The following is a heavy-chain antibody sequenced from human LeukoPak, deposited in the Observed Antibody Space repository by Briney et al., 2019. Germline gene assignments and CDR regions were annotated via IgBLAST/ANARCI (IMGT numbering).Heavy chain of an antibody. J-gene: IGHJ4*02. D-gene: IGHD3-16*02. CDR2: IYYSGST. CDR3: ARHTSRDEITFGGVIVLYYFDY. Sequence: PSQTLSLTCTVSGGSISSGDHYWSWIRQPPGKGLEWIGYIYYSGSTNYNPSLKSRVTISVDTSKNQFSLKLSSVTAADTAVYYCARHTSRDEITFGGVIVLYYFDYWGQGTLVTVSS. V-gene: IGHV4-30-4*01. CDR1: GGSISSGDHY.